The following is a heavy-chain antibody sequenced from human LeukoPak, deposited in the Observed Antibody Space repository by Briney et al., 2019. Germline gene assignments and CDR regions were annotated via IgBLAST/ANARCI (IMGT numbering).Heavy chain of an antibody. CDR3: ARVSLWNYAFGN. J-gene: IGHJ4*02. Sequence: SETLSLTCTVSGGSISSYYWSWIRQPPGKGLEWIGYIYYSGSTNYNPSLKSRVTISVDTSKNQFSLKLSSVTAADTAVYYCARVSLWNYAFGNWGQGTLVTVSS. CDR1: GGSISSYY. CDR2: IYYSGST. D-gene: IGHD1-7*01. V-gene: IGHV4-59*08.